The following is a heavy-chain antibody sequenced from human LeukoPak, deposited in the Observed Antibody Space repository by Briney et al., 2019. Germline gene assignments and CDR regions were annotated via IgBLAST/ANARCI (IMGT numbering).Heavy chain of an antibody. V-gene: IGHV3-7*01. CDR3: ARDLSTCSSTSCYEEDVDYGMDV. CDR1: GFTFSSFW. J-gene: IGHJ6*02. Sequence: GGSLRLSCAASGFTFSSFWMRWVRQVPGKGLVWVAVIKQEGSEKYYVDFVKGRFTISRDNAKNSLYLQMNSLRAEDTAVYYCARDLSTCSSTSCYEEDVDYGMDVWGQGTTVTVSS. D-gene: IGHD2-2*01. CDR2: IKQEGSEK.